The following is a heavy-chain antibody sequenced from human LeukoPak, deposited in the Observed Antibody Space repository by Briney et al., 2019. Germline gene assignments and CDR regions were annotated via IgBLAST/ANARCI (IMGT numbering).Heavy chain of an antibody. Sequence: PGGSLRLSCTVSGFSVSSNSMSWVRQAPGKGLEWVSAISGSGGSTYYADSVKGRFTISRDNSKNTLYLQMNSLRAEDTAVYYCAKETYYYDSSGYRMDPFDYWGQGTLVTVSS. V-gene: IGHV3-23*01. CDR3: AKETYYYDSSGYRMDPFDY. CDR1: GFSVSSNS. J-gene: IGHJ4*02. CDR2: ISGSGGST. D-gene: IGHD3-22*01.